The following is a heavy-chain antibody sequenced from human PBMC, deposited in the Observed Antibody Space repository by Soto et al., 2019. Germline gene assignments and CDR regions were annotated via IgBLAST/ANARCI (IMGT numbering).Heavy chain of an antibody. V-gene: IGHV3-48*02. D-gene: IGHD2-2*01. CDR3: ARESAALNWFDP. CDR1: GFTFSSYS. Sequence: GGSLRLSCAASGFTFSSYSMNWVRQAPGKVLDWVSYISSIISTIYYADSVKGRFTISRDNAKNSLYLQMNSLRDEDTAVYYCARESAALNWFDPWGQGTLVTVSS. CDR2: ISSIISTI. J-gene: IGHJ5*02.